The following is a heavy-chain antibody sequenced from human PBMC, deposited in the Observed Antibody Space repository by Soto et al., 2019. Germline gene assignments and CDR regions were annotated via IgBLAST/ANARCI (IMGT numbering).Heavy chain of an antibody. CDR1: GFMFSAYW. J-gene: IGHJ4*02. D-gene: IGHD2-21*01. CDR2: ISGGASDK. V-gene: IGHV3-7*01. Sequence: EVQLVESGGRLVQPGGSLRLSCAASGFMFSAYWMRWVRQDPGKGLEWVATISGGASDKFYVYSVKGRFTLSRDDSTNTLYPQMNSLRDEDTAVYYCVREDWHRFDSWGQGTLVTVSS. CDR3: VREDWHRFDS.